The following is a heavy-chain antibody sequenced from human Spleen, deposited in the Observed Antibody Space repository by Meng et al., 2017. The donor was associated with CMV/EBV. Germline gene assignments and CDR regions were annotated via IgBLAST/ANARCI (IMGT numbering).Heavy chain of an antibody. CDR2: IYSGGST. V-gene: IGHV3-53*01. J-gene: IGHJ4*02. D-gene: IGHD3-3*01. Sequence: GEYLKISCAASWFTVSSNYMSWVRQAPGKGLEWVSVIYSGGSTYYAESVKGRFTISRDNSKNPLLLQMTTLRAEDTAVYYCAKAGVPRRFIGYYFDYWGQGTLVTVSS. CDR1: WFTVSSNY. CDR3: AKAGVPRRFIGYYFDY.